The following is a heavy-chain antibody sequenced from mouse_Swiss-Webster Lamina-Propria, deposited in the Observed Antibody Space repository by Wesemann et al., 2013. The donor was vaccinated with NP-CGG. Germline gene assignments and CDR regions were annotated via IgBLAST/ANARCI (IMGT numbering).Heavy chain of an antibody. V-gene: IGHV1-26*01. CDR3: ARRRDYDEGWFAY. J-gene: IGHJ3*01. Sequence: VKQSHGKSLEWIGRVNPNNGGTSYNQKFKGKAILTVDKSSSTAYMELRSLTSEDSAVYYCARRRDYDEGWFAYWGQGTLVTVSA. CDR2: VNPNNGGT. D-gene: IGHD2-4*01.